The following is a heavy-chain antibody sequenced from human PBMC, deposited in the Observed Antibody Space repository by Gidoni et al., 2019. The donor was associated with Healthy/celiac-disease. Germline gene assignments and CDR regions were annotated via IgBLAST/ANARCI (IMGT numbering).Heavy chain of an antibody. CDR3: ARMYYYDSSGYYRPYGMDV. CDR1: GFSLSTSGMC. Sequence: QVTLRESGPALVKPTQTLTLTCTFSGFSLSTSGMCVSWIRQPPGKALEWLARIDWDDDKYYSTSLKTRLTISKDTSKNQVVLTMTNMDPVDTATYYCARMYYYDSSGYYRPYGMDVWGQGTTVTVSS. V-gene: IGHV2-70*15. D-gene: IGHD3-22*01. CDR2: IDWDDDK. J-gene: IGHJ6*02.